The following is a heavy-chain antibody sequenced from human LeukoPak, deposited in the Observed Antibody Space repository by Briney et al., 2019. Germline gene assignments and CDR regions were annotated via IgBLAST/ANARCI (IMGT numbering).Heavy chain of an antibody. Sequence: PGGSLRLSCEGSGFTFEDFDMTWVRQAPGKGLEWVSTIKWKGDVIGYADSVKGRFIISRDNAKNSLFLQMNSLRADDTAFYYCARDPTLYSRDYWGQGTLVTVSS. D-gene: IGHD4-11*01. CDR3: ARDPTLYSRDY. CDR1: GFTFEDFD. CDR2: IKWKGDVI. J-gene: IGHJ4*02. V-gene: IGHV3-20*04.